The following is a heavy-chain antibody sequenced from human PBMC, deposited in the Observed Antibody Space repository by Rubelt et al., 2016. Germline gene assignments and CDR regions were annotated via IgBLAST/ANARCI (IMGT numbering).Heavy chain of an antibody. CDR2: ISSTI. CDR1: GFTFSSYS. D-gene: IGHD2-21*01. CDR3: ARDLHFVGFDY. V-gene: IGHV3-48*01. J-gene: IGHJ4*02. Sequence: EVQLVESGGGLVQPGGSLRLSCAASGFTFSSYSMNWVRQAPGKGLEWVSYISSTIYYADSVKGRFTISRDNAKNSLYLQMNSLRAEDTAVYYCARDLHFVGFDYWGQGTLVTVSS.